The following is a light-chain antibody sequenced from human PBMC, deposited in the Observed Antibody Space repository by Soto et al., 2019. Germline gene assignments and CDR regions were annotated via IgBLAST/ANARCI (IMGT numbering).Light chain of an antibody. CDR1: SSDVGGYNY. CDR2: DVS. V-gene: IGLV2-11*01. Sequence: QSVLTQPRSVSGSPGQSVTISCTGTSSDVGGYNYVSWYQQHPGKAPKLMIYDVSKRPSGVPDRFSGSKSGNTASLTISGLQAEDEADYYCCSYAGSYTRAVFGGGTQLT. J-gene: IGLJ7*01. CDR3: CSYAGSYTRAV.